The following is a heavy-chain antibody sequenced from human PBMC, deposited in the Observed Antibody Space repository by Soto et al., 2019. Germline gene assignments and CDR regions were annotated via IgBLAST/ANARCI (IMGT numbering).Heavy chain of an antibody. CDR1: GDSVSSNSAA. CDR2: TYYRSKWYN. Sequence: SQTLSLTCAISGDSVSSNSAAWNWIRQSPSRGIEWLGRTYYRSKWYNDYAVSVKSRITINPDTSKNQFSLQLNSVTPEDTAVYYCARDSHYYDSSGLTADPRFDPWGQGTLVTVSS. J-gene: IGHJ5*02. CDR3: ARDSHYYDSSGLTADPRFDP. D-gene: IGHD3-22*01. V-gene: IGHV6-1*01.